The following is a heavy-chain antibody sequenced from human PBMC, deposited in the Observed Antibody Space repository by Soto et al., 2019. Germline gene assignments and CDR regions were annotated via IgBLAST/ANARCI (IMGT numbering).Heavy chain of an antibody. CDR2: INAGNGNT. CDR3: ISDQVEASD. J-gene: IGHJ4*02. CDR1: GYTFTTSA. Sequence: QVQLVQSGAEVKKPGASVKVSCKASGYTFTTSAMHWVRQAPGQRLEWMGWINAGNGNTKYSQTFQDRVTITRDTSATTAYMELSSLSSEDTAVYYCISDQVEASDCGQGTLVTVSS. D-gene: IGHD1-26*01. V-gene: IGHV1-3*01.